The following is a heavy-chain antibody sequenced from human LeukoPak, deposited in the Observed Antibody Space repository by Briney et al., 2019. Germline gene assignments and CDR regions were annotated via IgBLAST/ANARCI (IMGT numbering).Heavy chain of an antibody. Sequence: SETLSLTCTVSGGSITSYYWSWIRQPPGKGLEWIGYIYYSGSTNYSPSLKSRVTISVDTSKNQFSLQLTSVTAADTAVYYCARSGSTAHDYWGPGTLVTLSS. D-gene: IGHD1-26*01. J-gene: IGHJ4*02. CDR3: ARSGSTAHDY. CDR1: GGSITSYY. CDR2: IYYSGST. V-gene: IGHV4-59*01.